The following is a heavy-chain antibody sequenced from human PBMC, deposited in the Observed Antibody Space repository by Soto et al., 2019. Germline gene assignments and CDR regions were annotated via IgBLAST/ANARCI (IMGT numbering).Heavy chain of an antibody. D-gene: IGHD1-26*01. Sequence: GESLKISCKGSGYSFTSYWIGWVRQMPGKGLEWMGIIYPGDSDTRYSPSFQGQVTISADKSISTAYLQWSSLKASDTAMYYCARHRGSIVGATGEYGMDVWGQGTTVTVSS. CDR1: GYSFTSYW. J-gene: IGHJ6*02. V-gene: IGHV5-51*01. CDR3: ARHRGSIVGATGEYGMDV. CDR2: IYPGDSDT.